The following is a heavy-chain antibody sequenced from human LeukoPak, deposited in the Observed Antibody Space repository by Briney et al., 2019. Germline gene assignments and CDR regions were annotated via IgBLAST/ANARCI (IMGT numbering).Heavy chain of an antibody. V-gene: IGHV3-21*01. CDR2: ISSSSSYI. D-gene: IGHD6-19*01. Sequence: PGGSLRLSCAASGFTFSDNYMTWVRQAPGKGLEWVSSISSSSSYIYYVDSVKGRFTISRDNAKNSLYLQMNSLRAEDTAVYYCARDWTSSGRTYWGQGTLVTVSS. CDR3: ARDWTSSGRTY. CDR1: GFTFSDNY. J-gene: IGHJ4*02.